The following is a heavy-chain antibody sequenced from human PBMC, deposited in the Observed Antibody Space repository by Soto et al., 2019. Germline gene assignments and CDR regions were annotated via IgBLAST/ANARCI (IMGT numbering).Heavy chain of an antibody. CDR1: GASIISGDYF. Sequence: PSETLSLTCTVSGASIISGDYFFICIRQSPGKGLELIGYIYDSGSSYYNPSLKSRVTMSVDTSKNQFSLKLRSVTAADTAVYYCAREKGYISGPKNFDYWGQGTLVTVSS. J-gene: IGHJ4*02. V-gene: IGHV4-30-4*01. D-gene: IGHD5-12*01. CDR2: IYDSGSS. CDR3: AREKGYISGPKNFDY.